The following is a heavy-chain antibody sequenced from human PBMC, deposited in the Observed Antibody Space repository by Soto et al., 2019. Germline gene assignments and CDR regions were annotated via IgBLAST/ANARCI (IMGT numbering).Heavy chain of an antibody. D-gene: IGHD1-7*01. V-gene: IGHV3-15*01. CDR3: FPDPKKLLPYDF. CDR1: GFLFPNAW. J-gene: IGHJ4*01. Sequence: PGGSLRLSCAASGFLFPNAWMSWVRQGPVKGLEWVARIKSQSDGGATEYAAAVKGRFTISRDDSRNAVFLQMDSLTSDDTAVYYCFPDPKKLLPYDFWGQGTPVTVSS. CDR2: IKSQSDGGAT.